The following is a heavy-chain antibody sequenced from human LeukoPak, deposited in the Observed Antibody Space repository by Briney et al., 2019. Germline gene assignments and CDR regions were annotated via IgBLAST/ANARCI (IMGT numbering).Heavy chain of an antibody. CDR3: ARGGQLVTYFDY. V-gene: IGHV3-20*04. Sequence: GGSLRLSCAASGFTFDDYGMSWVRQAPGNGLEWVSGITLNGGSTGFADSVKGRFTISRDNAKNSLYLQMNGLSAEETALYYCARGGQLVTYFDYWGQGTLVTVSS. J-gene: IGHJ4*02. D-gene: IGHD6-6*01. CDR2: ITLNGGST. CDR1: GFTFDDYG.